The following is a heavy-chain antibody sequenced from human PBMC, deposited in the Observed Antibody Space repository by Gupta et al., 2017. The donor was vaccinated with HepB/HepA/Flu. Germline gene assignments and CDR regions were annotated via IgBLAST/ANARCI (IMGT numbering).Heavy chain of an antibody. D-gene: IGHD1-26*01. CDR1: GFTFSSYA. CDR3: AKDRRSGYSGSQSFDY. CDR2: ISVSGDYT. V-gene: IGHV3-23*01. Sequence: EVQLLESGGGLVQPGGFLRLSCAASGFTFSSYAMSWVRQAPGKGLEWVSAISVSGDYTYYADSVKGRFTISRDNSKNTLYLQMNSLRAEDTAVYYCAKDRRSGYSGSQSFDYWGQGTLVTVSS. J-gene: IGHJ4*02.